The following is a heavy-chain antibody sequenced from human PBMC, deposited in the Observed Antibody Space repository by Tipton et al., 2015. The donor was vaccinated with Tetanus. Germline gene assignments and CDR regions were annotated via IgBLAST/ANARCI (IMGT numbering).Heavy chain of an antibody. CDR1: GGSFSGYY. CDR2: INHSGST. J-gene: IGHJ5*02. V-gene: IGHV4-34*01. CDR3: AGHRLGYDILTGYYHDWFDP. Sequence: TLSLTCAVYGGSFSGYYWSWIRQPPGKGLEWIGEINHSGSTNYNPSLKSRVTISVDTSKNQFSLKLSSVTAADTAVYYCAGHRLGYDILTGYYHDWFDPWGQGTLVTVSS. D-gene: IGHD3-9*01.